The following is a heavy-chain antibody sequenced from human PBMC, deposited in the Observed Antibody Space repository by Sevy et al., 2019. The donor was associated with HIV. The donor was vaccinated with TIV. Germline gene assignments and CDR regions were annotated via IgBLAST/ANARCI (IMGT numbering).Heavy chain of an antibody. V-gene: IGHV3-49*03. CDR2: IRSKAYGGTT. D-gene: IGHD3-10*01. CDR1: GFTFGDYA. Sequence: GGSLRLSCTASGFTFGDYAMSWFRLAPGQGLGWVGFIRSKAYGGTTEYASSVKGRFTISSDDSKSIAYLQMNSLKTEDTAVYYCTGLWFWELPHYWGQGTLVTVSS. J-gene: IGHJ4*02. CDR3: TGLWFWELPHY.